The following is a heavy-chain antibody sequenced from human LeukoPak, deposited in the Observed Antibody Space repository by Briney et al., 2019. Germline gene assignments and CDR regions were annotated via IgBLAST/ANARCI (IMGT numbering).Heavy chain of an antibody. J-gene: IGHJ5*02. CDR3: ARGPNNYWFDP. Sequence: SETLSLTCAVYGGSFSGYYWSWIRQPPGKGLEWIGEINHSGSTNYNPSLKSRVTISVDTSKNQFSLKLSSVTAADTAVYYCARGPNNYWFDPWGQGTLVTVSS. V-gene: IGHV4-34*01. CDR2: INHSGST. CDR1: GGSFSGYY.